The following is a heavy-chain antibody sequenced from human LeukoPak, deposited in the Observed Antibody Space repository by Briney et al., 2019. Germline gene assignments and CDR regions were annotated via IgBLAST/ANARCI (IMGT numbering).Heavy chain of an antibody. V-gene: IGHV1-46*01. CDR3: ARDRSSGWYGGNWFDP. J-gene: IGHJ5*02. D-gene: IGHD6-19*01. Sequence: ASVKVSCKAFGYTFTSNYMHWVRQAPGQGPEWMGVISPTGGSTTYAQKFQGRVTLTRDMSTSTDYLELSGLRSDDTAVYYCARDRSSGWYGGNWFDPWGQGTLVTVSS. CDR1: GYTFTSNY. CDR2: ISPTGGST.